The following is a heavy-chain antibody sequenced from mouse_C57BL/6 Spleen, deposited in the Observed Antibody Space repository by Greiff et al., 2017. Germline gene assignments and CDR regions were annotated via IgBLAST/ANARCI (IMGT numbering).Heavy chain of an antibody. CDR2: IDPENGDT. Sequence: VQLQQSGAELVRPGASVKLSCTASGFNIKDDYMHWVKQRPEQGLEWIGWIDPENGDTESASKFQGKATITAATSSNTAYLQLSSLTSEDTAVYYCTRGLRRRAWFAYWGQGTLVTGSA. J-gene: IGHJ3*01. CDR1: GFNIKDDY. D-gene: IGHD2-2*01. CDR3: TRGLRRRAWFAY. V-gene: IGHV14-4*01.